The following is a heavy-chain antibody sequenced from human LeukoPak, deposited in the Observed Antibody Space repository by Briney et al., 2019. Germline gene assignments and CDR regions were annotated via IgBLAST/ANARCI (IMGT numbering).Heavy chain of an antibody. CDR2: IYTSGST. Sequence: SETLSLTCTVSGGSISSYYWSWIRQPAGKGLEWIGRIYTSGSTNYNPSLKSRVTMSVDTSKNQFSLKLSSVTAADTAVYYCARGVRQKWGVIVLPGHPQCSNCFDPWGQGTLVTVSS. CDR3: ARGVRQKWGVIVLPGHPQCSNCFDP. D-gene: IGHD2/OR15-2a*01. CDR1: GGSISSYY. V-gene: IGHV4-4*07. J-gene: IGHJ5*02.